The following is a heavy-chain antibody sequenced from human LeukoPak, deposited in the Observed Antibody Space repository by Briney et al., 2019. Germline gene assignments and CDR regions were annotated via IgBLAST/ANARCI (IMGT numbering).Heavy chain of an antibody. CDR3: ARTGTMYWFDP. CDR2: IYHSGST. Sequence: SETLSLTCAVYGGSFSGYYWSWIRQPPGKGLEWIGSIYHSGSTYYNPSLKSRVTISVDTSKNQFSLKLSSVTAADTAVYYCARTGTMYWFDPWGQGTLVTVSS. J-gene: IGHJ5*02. V-gene: IGHV4-34*01. CDR1: GGSFSGYY. D-gene: IGHD1-1*01.